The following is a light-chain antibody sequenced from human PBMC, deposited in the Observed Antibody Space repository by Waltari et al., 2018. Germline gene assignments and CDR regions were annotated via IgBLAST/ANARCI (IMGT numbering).Light chain of an antibody. CDR2: WAS. CDR1: QSVLYSSNDKNY. V-gene: IGKV4-1*01. J-gene: IGKJ1*01. CDR3: QQYYSKRT. Sequence: DIVMTQSPDSLAVCLGERATINWKYSQSVLYSSNDKNYLAWYQQKPGQPPKLLIYWASTRQSGVPDRFSGSGSGTDFTLTISSLQAEDVAVYYCQQYYSKRTFGQGTKVEI.